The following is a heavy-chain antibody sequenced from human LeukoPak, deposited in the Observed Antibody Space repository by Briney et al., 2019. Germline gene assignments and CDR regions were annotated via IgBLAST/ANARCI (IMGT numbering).Heavy chain of an antibody. CDR3: ARGGTTVTTSDMTGIDY. V-gene: IGHV4-59*01. J-gene: IGHJ4*02. CDR1: GGSISSYY. D-gene: IGHD4-17*01. CDR2: IYYSGST. Sequence: SETLSLTCTVSGGSISSYYWSWIRQPPGKGLEWIGYIYYSGSTNYNPSLKSRVTISVDMSKNQFSLKLSSVTAADTAVYYCARGGTTVTTSDMTGIDYWGQGTLVTVSS.